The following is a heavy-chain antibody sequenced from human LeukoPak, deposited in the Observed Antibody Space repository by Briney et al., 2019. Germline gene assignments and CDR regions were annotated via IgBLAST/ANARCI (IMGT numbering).Heavy chain of an antibody. CDR1: GYTFTRYG. V-gene: IGHV1-18*01. CDR3: ARVHYYDSSGYYFY. D-gene: IGHD3-22*01. Sequence: GASVKVSCKASGYTFTRYGISWVRQAPGEGLEWMGWISTNSDEIHYARKFQGRVTLTTDTSASTAYMEVRSLRSGDTAVYYCARVHYYDSSGYYFYWGQGTLVTVSS. CDR2: ISTNSDEI. J-gene: IGHJ4*02.